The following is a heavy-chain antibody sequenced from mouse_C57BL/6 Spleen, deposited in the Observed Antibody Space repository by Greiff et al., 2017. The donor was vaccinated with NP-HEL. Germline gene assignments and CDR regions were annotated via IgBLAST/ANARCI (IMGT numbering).Heavy chain of an antibody. D-gene: IGHD2-13*01. CDR2: IYPGDGDT. Sequence: QVQLQQSGAELVKPGASVKISCKASGYAFSSYWMNWVKQRPGKGLEWIGQIYPGDGDTNYNGKFKGKATLTADKSSSTAYMQLSSLTSEDSAVYFCARYGDYLYYFDYWGQGTTLTVSS. CDR1: GYAFSSYW. J-gene: IGHJ2*01. CDR3: ARYGDYLYYFDY. V-gene: IGHV1-80*01.